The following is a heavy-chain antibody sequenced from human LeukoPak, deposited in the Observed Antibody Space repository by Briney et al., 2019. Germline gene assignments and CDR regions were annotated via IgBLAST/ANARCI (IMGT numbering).Heavy chain of an antibody. Sequence: GESLKISCKGTGYSFTSYWIGWVRQMPGKGLRWMGIIYPGDSDTRYSPSFQGQVTISADKSISTAYLQWSSLKASDTAMYYCARAPGIAAAVPDYWGQGTLVTVSS. V-gene: IGHV5-51*01. D-gene: IGHD6-13*01. CDR2: IYPGDSDT. CDR3: ARAPGIAAAVPDY. J-gene: IGHJ4*02. CDR1: GYSFTSYW.